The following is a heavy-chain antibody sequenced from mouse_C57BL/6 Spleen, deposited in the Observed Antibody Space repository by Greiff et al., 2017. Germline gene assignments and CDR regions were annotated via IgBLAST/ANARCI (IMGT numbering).Heavy chain of an antibody. J-gene: IGHJ3*01. CDR3: ARDRYDYDGSWFAY. Sequence: EVMLVESGPGMVKPSQSLSLTCTVTGYSITSGYDWHWIRHFPGNKLEWMGYISYSGSTNYNPSLKSRISITHDTSKNHFFLKLNSVTTEDTATYYCARDRYDYDGSWFAYWGQGTLVTVSA. CDR1: GYSITSGYD. V-gene: IGHV3-1*01. D-gene: IGHD2-4*01. CDR2: ISYSGST.